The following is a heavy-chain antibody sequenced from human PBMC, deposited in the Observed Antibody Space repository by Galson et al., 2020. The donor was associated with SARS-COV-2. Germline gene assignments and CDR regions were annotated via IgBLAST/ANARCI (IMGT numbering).Heavy chain of an antibody. Sequence: NSGGSLRLSCGASGFSVGSYTMSWVRQAPGKGLEWVSYIGIASGDIKYADSVRGRFTISRNNAQNSLSLQMSSLRDDDTAVYFCARERGGYYYDCWGQGTLVTVSS. CDR1: GFSVGSYT. CDR2: IGIASGDI. CDR3: ARERGGYYYDC. V-gene: IGHV3-21*01. D-gene: IGHD3-10*01. J-gene: IGHJ4*02.